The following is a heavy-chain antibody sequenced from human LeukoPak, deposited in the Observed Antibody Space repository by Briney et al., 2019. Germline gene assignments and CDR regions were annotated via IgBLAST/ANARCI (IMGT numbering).Heavy chain of an antibody. D-gene: IGHD3-22*01. Sequence: GGSLRLSCAASGFTFSSYGMHWVRQAPGKGLEWVAVISYDGSNKYYGDSVKGRFTISRDNSKNTLYLQMNSLRVDDTAVYYCAKDRAYYDSSGYYYFDYWGQGTLVTVSS. CDR2: ISYDGSNK. CDR3: AKDRAYYDSSGYYYFDY. J-gene: IGHJ4*02. CDR1: GFTFSSYG. V-gene: IGHV3-30*18.